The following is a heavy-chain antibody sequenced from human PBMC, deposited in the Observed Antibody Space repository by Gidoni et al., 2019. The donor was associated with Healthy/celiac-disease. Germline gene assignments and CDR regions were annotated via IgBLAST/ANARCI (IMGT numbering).Heavy chain of an antibody. V-gene: IGHV1-2*02. CDR2: INPNSGGT. D-gene: IGHD3-10*01. Sequence: QVQLVQSGAEVTKPGASVKVSCTASGYTFPAYYMHWVRQAPGQGLEWMGWINPNSGGTNYEQKFQGRVTMTRDTSISTAYMELSRLRSDDTAVYYCARREPTYYGSGMVLCGMDVWGQGTTVTVSS. J-gene: IGHJ6*02. CDR1: GYTFPAYY. CDR3: ARREPTYYGSGMVLCGMDV.